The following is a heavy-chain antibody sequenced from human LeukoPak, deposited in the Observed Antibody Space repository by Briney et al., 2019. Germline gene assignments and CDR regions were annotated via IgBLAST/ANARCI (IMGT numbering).Heavy chain of an antibody. CDR1: GGSVSATTYY. V-gene: IGHV4-39*02. CDR3: ARDYYDSSGYSR. D-gene: IGHD3-22*01. J-gene: IGHJ4*02. Sequence: PSETLSLTCTVSGGSVSATTYYWGWIRQPPGKGLEWIGSIRYRGTTDYNPSLKSRVNISLDAPKNQFSLKLSSMTAADTAVYYCARDYYDSSGYSRWGQRPLVTVSS. CDR2: IRYRGTT.